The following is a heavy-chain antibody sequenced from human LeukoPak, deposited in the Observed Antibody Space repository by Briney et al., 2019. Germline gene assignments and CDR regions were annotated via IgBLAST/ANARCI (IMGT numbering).Heavy chain of an antibody. D-gene: IGHD3-3*01. CDR3: ARGGDSHGDPDY. Sequence: PSETLSLTCAVYGGSFSAYYWSWIRQPPGKGLEWIGEINHSGSTNYNASLKSRVTISVDTSKNQFSLKLSSVTAADTAVYYCARGGDSHGDPDYWGQGTLVTVSS. V-gene: IGHV4-34*01. J-gene: IGHJ4*02. CDR1: GGSFSAYY. CDR2: INHSGST.